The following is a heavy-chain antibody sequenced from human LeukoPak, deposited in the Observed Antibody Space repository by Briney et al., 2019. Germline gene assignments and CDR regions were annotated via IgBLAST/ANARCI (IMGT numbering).Heavy chain of an antibody. V-gene: IGHV1-8*03. D-gene: IGHD3-22*01. CDR3: ARASRSYYYDSSGYQYYFDY. J-gene: IGHJ4*02. Sequence: ASVKVSCKASGYTLTSYDINWVRQATGQGLEWMGWMNPNSGNTGYAQKFQGRVTITRNTSISTAYMELSSLRSEDTAVYYCARASRSYYYDSSGYQYYFDYWGQGTLVTVSS. CDR1: GYTLTSYD. CDR2: MNPNSGNT.